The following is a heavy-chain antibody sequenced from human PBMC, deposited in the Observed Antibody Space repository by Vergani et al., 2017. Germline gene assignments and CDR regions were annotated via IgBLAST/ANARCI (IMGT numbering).Heavy chain of an antibody. CDR3: ARSLTMVRGSWYFDL. Sequence: QVQLQESGPGLVKPSETLSLTCTVSGGSISSYYWSWIRQPPGKGLEWIGYIYYSGRTNYNPSLKSRVTISVDTSKNQFSLKLSSVTAADTAVYYCARSLTMVRGSWYFDLWGRGTLVTVSS. CDR2: IYYSGRT. D-gene: IGHD3-10*01. CDR1: GGSISSYY. J-gene: IGHJ2*01. V-gene: IGHV4-59*01.